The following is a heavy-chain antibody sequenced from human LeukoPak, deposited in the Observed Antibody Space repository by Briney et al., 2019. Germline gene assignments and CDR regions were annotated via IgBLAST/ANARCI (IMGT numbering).Heavy chain of an antibody. CDR3: AAYSGRAYYFDY. CDR2: IYYSGST. V-gene: IGHV4-59*01. J-gene: IGHJ4*02. CDR1: GGSISSYY. D-gene: IGHD5-12*01. Sequence: ESGPGLVKPSETLSLTCTVSGGSISSYYWCWIRQPPGKGLEWIGYIYYSGSTNYNPSLKSRVTISVDTSKNQFSLKLSSVTAADTAVYYCAAYSGRAYYFDYWGQGTLVTVSS.